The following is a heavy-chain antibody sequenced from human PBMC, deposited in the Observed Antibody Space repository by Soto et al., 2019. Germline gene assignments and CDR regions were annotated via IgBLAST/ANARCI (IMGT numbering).Heavy chain of an antibody. D-gene: IGHD2-8*02. V-gene: IGHV3-13*01. Sequence: EVQLVESGGGSVQPGGSLGPSCAASGFTFSASDMHWVRQTTGGGLEWVAAIGTLHDTYYPDSVKGRFTISRDNARNSLNLQMNSLRAGDTGVYYCARQASYWHGGGGWLDPWGQGTLVTVSS. J-gene: IGHJ5*02. CDR3: ARQASYWHGGGGWLDP. CDR1: GFTFSASD. CDR2: IGTLHDT.